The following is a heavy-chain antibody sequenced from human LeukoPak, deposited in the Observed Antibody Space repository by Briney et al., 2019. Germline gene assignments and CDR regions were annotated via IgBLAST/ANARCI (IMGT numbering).Heavy chain of an antibody. CDR3: AKLGGHPLHNYYVGV. V-gene: IGHV3-23*01. CDR1: GFTFSSYA. Sequence: AGGSLRLSCAASGFTFSSYAMGWVRQAPGKGLEWVSGILDSGYSTYYANSVKGRFTISRDNSNNTLYLQMNSLRAEDTAVYYCAKLGGHPLHNYYVGVWGKGTTVAVSS. CDR2: ILDSGYST. J-gene: IGHJ6*03. D-gene: IGHD3-16*01.